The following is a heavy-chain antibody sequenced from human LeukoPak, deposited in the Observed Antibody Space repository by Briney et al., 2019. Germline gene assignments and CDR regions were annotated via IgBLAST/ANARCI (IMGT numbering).Heavy chain of an antibody. D-gene: IGHD5-18*01. CDR2: INHSGST. J-gene: IGHJ3*02. V-gene: IGHV4-34*01. Sequence: SETLSLTCAGYGGSFSGYYWSWIRQPPGKGLEWIGEINHSGSTNYNPSLKSRVTISADTSKNQFSLKLSSVTAADTAVYYCATLWLRGLVAFDIWGQGTMVTVSS. CDR1: GGSFSGYY. CDR3: ATLWLRGLVAFDI.